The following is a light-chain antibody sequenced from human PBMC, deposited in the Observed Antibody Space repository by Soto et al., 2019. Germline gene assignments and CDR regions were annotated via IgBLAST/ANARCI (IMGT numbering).Light chain of an antibody. V-gene: IGKV1-39*01. CDR1: QSISSY. CDR2: AAS. CDR3: QQYNFWLT. Sequence: DIQMTQSPSSLSASVGDRVTITCRASQSISSYLNWYQQKPGKAPKLLIYAASSLQSGVPSRFSGSGSGTDFTLTISSLQPEDFAVYYCQQYNFWLTFGGGTEVEI. J-gene: IGKJ4*01.